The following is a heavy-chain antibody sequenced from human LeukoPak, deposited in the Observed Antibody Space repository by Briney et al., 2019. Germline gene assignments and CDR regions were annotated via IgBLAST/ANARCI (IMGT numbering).Heavy chain of an antibody. J-gene: IGHJ6*04. CDR1: GYTFTGYS. CDR3: ARDLWFGELLVDV. CDR2: INPNSGGT. Sequence: ASMKVSCKASGYTFTGYSIYWVRQAPGQGLEWMGWINPNSGGTNYAQKFQGRVTMTRDTSISTAYMELSRLRSDDTAVYYCARDLWFGELLVDVWGKGTTVTVSS. V-gene: IGHV1-2*02. D-gene: IGHD3-10*01.